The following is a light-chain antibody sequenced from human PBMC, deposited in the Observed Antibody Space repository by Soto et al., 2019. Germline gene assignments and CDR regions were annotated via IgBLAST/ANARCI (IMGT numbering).Light chain of an antibody. CDR2: EVP. V-gene: IGLV2-14*01. J-gene: IGLJ1*01. CDR3: SSYTSSSSYV. Sequence: QSALTQPASVSASPGQSITISCTGTSSDVGGYNYVSWSQQHPGKAPKVIIYEVPYRPSGVSSRFSGSKSGNTASLTISGLQAEDEADYYCSSYTSSSSYVFGTGTKLTVL. CDR1: SSDVGGYNY.